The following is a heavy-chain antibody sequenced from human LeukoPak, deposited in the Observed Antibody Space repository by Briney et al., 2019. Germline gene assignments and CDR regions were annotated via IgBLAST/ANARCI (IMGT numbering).Heavy chain of an antibody. Sequence: AETLSLTCTVSGGSISNYYWSWIRQPPGKGLEWIGYIYFGGSTHYNPSLKSRVTISEDTSENQFSLKLSSVTAADTAVYYCAKGRVEMAPGDGMDVWGQGTTVTVSS. J-gene: IGHJ6*02. CDR3: AKGRVEMAPGDGMDV. V-gene: IGHV4-59*01. D-gene: IGHD5-24*01. CDR1: GGSISNYY. CDR2: IYFGGST.